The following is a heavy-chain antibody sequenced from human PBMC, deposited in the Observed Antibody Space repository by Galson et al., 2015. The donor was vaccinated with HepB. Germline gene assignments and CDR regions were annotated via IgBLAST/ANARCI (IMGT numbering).Heavy chain of an antibody. D-gene: IGHD3-9*01. CDR1: GFTFSSYW. V-gene: IGHV3-7*05. J-gene: IGHJ3*02. CDR2: IKQDGSEK. CDR3: ARTIWDDILTGYYRWDAFDI. Sequence: SLRLSCAASGFTFSSYWMSWVRQAPGKGLEWVANIKQDGSEKYYVDSVKGRFTISRDNAKNSLYLQMNSLRAEDTAVYYYARTIWDDILTGYYRWDAFDIWGQGTMVTVSS.